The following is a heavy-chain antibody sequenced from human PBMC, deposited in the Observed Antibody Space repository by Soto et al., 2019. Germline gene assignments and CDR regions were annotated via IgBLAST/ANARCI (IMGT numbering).Heavy chain of an antibody. CDR2: IYYSGST. V-gene: IGHV4-30-4*01. Sequence: QVQLQESGPGLVKPSQTLSLTCTVSGGSISSGDYYWSWIRQPPGKGLEWIGYIYYSGSTYYNPSLKSRVTISVDTSKNQFSLKLSSVTAADTAVYYCARCSFPGGTVTINWFDPWGQGTLVTVSS. J-gene: IGHJ5*02. CDR1: GGSISSGDYY. D-gene: IGHD4-4*01. CDR3: ARCSFPGGTVTINWFDP.